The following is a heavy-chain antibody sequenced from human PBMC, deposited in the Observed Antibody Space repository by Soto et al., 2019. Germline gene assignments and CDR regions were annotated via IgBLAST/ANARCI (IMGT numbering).Heavy chain of an antibody. CDR2: ISYGGSNK. CDR1: GLTFSRYA. Sequence: ESGGGVVQPGRSLRLSCAASGLTFSRYAMHWVRQAPGKGLERVAIISYGGSNKYYADSVRGRFTISRDNSNNTLYLQMNSLRAEDTAVYYCARDREGYSGFDYPAYWGQGTLVTVSS. V-gene: IGHV3-30-3*01. D-gene: IGHD5-12*01. J-gene: IGHJ4*02. CDR3: ARDREGYSGFDYPAY.